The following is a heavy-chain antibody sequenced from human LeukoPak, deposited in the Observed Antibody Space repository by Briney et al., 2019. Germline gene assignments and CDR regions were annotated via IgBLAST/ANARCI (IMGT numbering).Heavy chain of an antibody. J-gene: IGHJ4*02. CDR2: INHSGST. V-gene: IGHV4-34*01. D-gene: IGHD3-3*01. CDR3: ARDRQDYDFWSGTAY. CDR1: GGSFSGYY. Sequence: SETLSLTCAVYGGSFSGYYWSWIRQPPGKGLEWIGEINHSGSTNYNPSLKSRVTISVDTSKNQFSLKLSSVTAADTAVYYCARDRQDYDFWSGTAYWGQGTLVTVSS.